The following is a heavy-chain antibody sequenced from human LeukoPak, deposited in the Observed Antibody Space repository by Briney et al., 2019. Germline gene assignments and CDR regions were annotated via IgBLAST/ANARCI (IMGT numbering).Heavy chain of an antibody. V-gene: IGHV3-33*07. CDR3: ARDWGEGFFSMAFDI. CDR2: IWYDGSNK. Sequence: GGSLRLSCAAYGFTFTRYWMSWVRQAPGKGPEWVAVIWYDGSNKYYADSVKGRFTISRDNSKNTLYLQMNRLRAEDTAVYYCARDWGEGFFSMAFDIWGQGTMVTVSS. D-gene: IGHD3-16*01. CDR1: GFTFTRYW. J-gene: IGHJ3*02.